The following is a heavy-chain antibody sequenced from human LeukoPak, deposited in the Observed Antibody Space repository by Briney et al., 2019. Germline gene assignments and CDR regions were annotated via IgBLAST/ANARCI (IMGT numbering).Heavy chain of an antibody. J-gene: IGHJ6*03. CDR2: ISTSGST. CDR1: GGSISSGSYY. CDR3: ARVGSDYYGSGSYYTHYYMDV. V-gene: IGHV4-61*02. D-gene: IGHD3-10*01. Sequence: SQTLSLTCTVSGGSISSGSYYWSWIPQLAGKRLEWVGRISTSGSTNYNPSLKSRVTISVDTSKNQFSLTLSSVTAADTAVYYCARVGSDYYGSGSYYTHYYMDVWGKGTTVTVSS.